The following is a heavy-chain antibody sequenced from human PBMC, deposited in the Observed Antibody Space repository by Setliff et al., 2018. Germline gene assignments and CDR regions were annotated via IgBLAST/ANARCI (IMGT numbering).Heavy chain of an antibody. J-gene: IGHJ6*02. D-gene: IGHD6-19*01. V-gene: IGHV4-34*01. CDR2: IYYSGST. CDR1: GGSFSGYY. Sequence: SETLSLTCAVYGGSFSGYYWSWIRQPPGKGLEWIGSIYYSGSTYYNPSLKSRVTISVDTSKNQFSLKLSSVTAADTAVYYCARVNQYSSVWYNYYYGMDVWGQGTTVTVSS. CDR3: ARVNQYSSVWYNYYYGMDV.